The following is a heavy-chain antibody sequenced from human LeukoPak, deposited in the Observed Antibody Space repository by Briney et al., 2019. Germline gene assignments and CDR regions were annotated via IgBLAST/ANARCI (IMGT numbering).Heavy chain of an antibody. J-gene: IGHJ5*02. Sequence: PGGSLRLSCAASGFTFSIYDMHWVRQAPGKGLEWVAVISYDGSNKYYADSVKGRFTISRDNSKNTLYLQMNSLRAEDTAVYYCARELHYYDSSGLSPVYNWFDPWGQGTLVTVSS. D-gene: IGHD3-22*01. V-gene: IGHV3-30*03. CDR1: GFTFSIYD. CDR3: ARELHYYDSSGLSPVYNWFDP. CDR2: ISYDGSNK.